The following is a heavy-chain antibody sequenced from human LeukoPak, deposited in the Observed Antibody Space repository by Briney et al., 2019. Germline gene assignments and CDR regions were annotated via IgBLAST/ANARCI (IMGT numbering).Heavy chain of an antibody. CDR1: GYTFTSYY. V-gene: IGHV1-46*01. CDR3: ARDRGDTAMALYYFDY. D-gene: IGHD5-18*01. CDR2: INPSGGST. J-gene: IGHJ4*02. Sequence: ASVKVSCKASGYTFTSYYMHWVRQAPGQGLEWMGIINPSGGSTSYAQKFQGRVTMTRDTSTSTVYMELSSLRSEDTAMYYCARDRGDTAMALYYFDYWGQGTLVTVSS.